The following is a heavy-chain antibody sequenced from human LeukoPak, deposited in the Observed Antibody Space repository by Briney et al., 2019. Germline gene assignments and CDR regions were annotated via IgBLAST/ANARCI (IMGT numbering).Heavy chain of an antibody. V-gene: IGHV4-39*07. Sequence: PSETLSLTCTVSGGSISSSSYYWGWIRQPPGKGLEWIGGIYYSGSTYYNPSLKSRVTISVDTSKNQFSLKLSSVTAADTAVYYCARDQQQLVRWGQGTLVTVSS. J-gene: IGHJ4*02. CDR2: IYYSGST. D-gene: IGHD6-13*01. CDR1: GGSISSSSYY. CDR3: ARDQQQLVR.